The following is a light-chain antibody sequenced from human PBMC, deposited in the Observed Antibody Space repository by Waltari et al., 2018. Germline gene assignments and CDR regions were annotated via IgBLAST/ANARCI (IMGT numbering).Light chain of an antibody. CDR2: AAS. CDR1: QGITSY. Sequence: AIRMTQSPSSLSASTGDRVTITCRASQGITSYLAWYQQKPGKAPKVPIYAASTLQSGVPSRFSGRGSGTDFKLTISCLQSEDLATYYCQQSYGIFPTFGQGTKVEIQ. J-gene: IGKJ1*01. V-gene: IGKV1-8*01. CDR3: QQSYGIFPT.